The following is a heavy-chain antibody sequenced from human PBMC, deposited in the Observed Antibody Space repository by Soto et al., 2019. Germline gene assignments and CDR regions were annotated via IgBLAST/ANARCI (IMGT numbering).Heavy chain of an antibody. CDR3: ERDSDFWSGYYSTYYYYGMDV. V-gene: IGHV6-1*01. J-gene: IGHJ6*02. CDR1: GDSVSSNSAA. CDR2: TYYRSKWYN. D-gene: IGHD3-3*01. Sequence: SQTLSLTCAISGDSVSSNSAAWNWIRQSPSRGLEWLGRTYYRSKWYNDYAVSVKSRITINPDTSKKQFSLQLNSVTPEDTAVYYCERDSDFWSGYYSTYYYYGMDVWGQGTSVTVSS.